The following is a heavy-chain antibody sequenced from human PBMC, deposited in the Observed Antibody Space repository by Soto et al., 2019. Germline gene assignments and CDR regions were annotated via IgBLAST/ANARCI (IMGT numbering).Heavy chain of an antibody. J-gene: IGHJ4*02. CDR3: ARVGTIFGVVIPISFDY. CDR1: GFTFSSYS. Sequence: PGGSLRLSCAASGFTFSSYSMNWVRQAPGKGLEWVSSISSSSSYIYYADSVKGRFTISRDNAKNSLYLQMNSLRAEDTAVYYCARVGTIFGVVIPISFDYWGQGTLVTVS. V-gene: IGHV3-21*06. D-gene: IGHD3-3*01. CDR2: ISSSSSYI.